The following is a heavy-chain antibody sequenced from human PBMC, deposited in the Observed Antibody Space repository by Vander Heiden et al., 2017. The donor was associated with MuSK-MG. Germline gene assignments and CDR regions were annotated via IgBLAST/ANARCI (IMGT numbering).Heavy chain of an antibody. V-gene: IGHV4-39*01. J-gene: IGHJ6*03. CDR3: ARLKDCSSTTCRSDYYYMDV. D-gene: IGHD2-2*01. CDR2: IYYSGRT. CDR1: GGSISSSYYY. Sequence: QLQLPHSGPGLVKPSEALSLLCTVAGGSISSSYYYWRWLRQFPGQGLEWIGSIYYSGRTYYNPSRKSRVTISVDTSKNQFSLKLSSVTAADTAVYYCARLKDCSSTTCRSDYYYMDVWGKGTTVTVSS.